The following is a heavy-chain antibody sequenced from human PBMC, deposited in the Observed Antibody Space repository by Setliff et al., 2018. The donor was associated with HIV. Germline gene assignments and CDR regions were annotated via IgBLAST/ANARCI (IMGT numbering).Heavy chain of an antibody. CDR3: ANMQWASNAWYSFDY. CDR2: IQQHGSEI. D-gene: IGHD6-19*01. V-gene: IGHV3-7*05. J-gene: IGHJ4*02. CDR1: GYTFSSYW. Sequence: PGGSLRLSCAASGYTFSSYWMAWVRQCPGKGLEWVANIQQHGSEIHYVASAEGRFTISRDNAKNSLYLQMNSLRAEDTAVYYCANMQWASNAWYSFDYWGQGALVTVSS.